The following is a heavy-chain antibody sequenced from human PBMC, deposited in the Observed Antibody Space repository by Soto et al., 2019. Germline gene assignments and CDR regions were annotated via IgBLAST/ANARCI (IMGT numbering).Heavy chain of an antibody. J-gene: IGHJ5*02. Sequence: QVQLVESGGGLVKPGGSLRLSCAASGFTFSDYYMSWIRQAPGKGLEWVSYISSSSSYTNYADSVKGRFTISRYNAKNSLYLQMNSLRAEDTAVYYCARGGRSITGTLGWFDPWGQGTLVTVSS. CDR3: ARGGRSITGTLGWFDP. CDR2: ISSSSSYT. CDR1: GFTFSDYY. D-gene: IGHD1-20*01. V-gene: IGHV3-11*06.